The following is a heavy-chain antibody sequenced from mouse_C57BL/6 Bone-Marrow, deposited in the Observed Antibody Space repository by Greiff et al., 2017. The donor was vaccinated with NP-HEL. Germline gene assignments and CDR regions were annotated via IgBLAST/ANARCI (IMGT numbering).Heavy chain of an antibody. CDR1: GYTFTDYE. Sequence: QVQLKQSGAELVRPGASVTLSCKASGYTFTDYEMHWVKQTPVHGLEWIGAIDPETGGTAYNQKFKGKAILTADKSSSTAYMELRSLTSEDSAVYYCTRPLDGYSDYWGQGTTLTVSS. CDR2: IDPETGGT. D-gene: IGHD2-3*01. CDR3: TRPLDGYSDY. J-gene: IGHJ2*01. V-gene: IGHV1-15*01.